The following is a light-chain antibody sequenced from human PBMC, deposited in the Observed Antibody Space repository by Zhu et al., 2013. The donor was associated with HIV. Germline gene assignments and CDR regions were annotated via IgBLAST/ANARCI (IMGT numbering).Light chain of an antibody. V-gene: IGKV1-5*03. CDR2: KAS. Sequence: DIQMSQSPSSLSASVGDRVTITCRASQSISNYLNWYQQKPGKAPKAVIYKASTLETGVPSRFSGSGSGTEFTLTISSLQPDDIATYHCQQYSSYPFTFGQGTKLEIK. CDR3: QQYSSYPFT. J-gene: IGKJ2*01. CDR1: QSISNY.